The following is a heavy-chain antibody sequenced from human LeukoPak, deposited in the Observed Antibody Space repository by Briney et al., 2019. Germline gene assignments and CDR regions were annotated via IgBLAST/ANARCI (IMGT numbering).Heavy chain of an antibody. V-gene: IGHV3-30-3*01. D-gene: IGHD2-2*01. CDR3: ARDEGYCSRTRCYGASKGMDV. Sequence: GSLRLSCAASGFTFSSYAMHWVRRAPGKGLEWVAVISYDGSNKYYADSVKGRFTISRDNSKNTLYLHMNSLRAEDTVVYYCARDEGYCSRTRCYGASKGMDVWGQGTAVIVSS. CDR2: ISYDGSNK. CDR1: GFTFSSYA. J-gene: IGHJ6*02.